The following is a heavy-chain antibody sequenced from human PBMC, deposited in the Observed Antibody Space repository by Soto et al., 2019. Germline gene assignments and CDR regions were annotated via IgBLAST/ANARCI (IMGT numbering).Heavy chain of an antibody. CDR2: INSDGSST. Sequence: GGSLRLSSVVSGFPFISYWMHWVRQAPGKGLVWVSHINSDGSSTTYADSVKGRVTISRDNAKNTLYLQMNSLRAEDTAMYYCARAGGLGAVAVDYWGQGTLVTVSS. CDR3: ARAGGLGAVAVDY. J-gene: IGHJ4*02. V-gene: IGHV3-74*01. CDR1: GFPFISYW. D-gene: IGHD6-19*01.